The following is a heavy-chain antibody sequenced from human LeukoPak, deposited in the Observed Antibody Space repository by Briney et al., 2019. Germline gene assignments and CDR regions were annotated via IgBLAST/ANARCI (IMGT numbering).Heavy chain of an antibody. J-gene: IGHJ5*02. CDR2: INHSGST. D-gene: IGHD2-8*01. Sequence: SETLSLTCAVYGGSFSGYYWSWIRQPPGKGLEWIGEINHSGSTNYNPSLKSRVTISVDTSKNQFSLKLSSVTAADTAVYYCARRYCTNGVCSALYNWFDPWGQGTLVTVSS. V-gene: IGHV4-34*01. CDR1: GGSFSGYY. CDR3: ARRYCTNGVCSALYNWFDP.